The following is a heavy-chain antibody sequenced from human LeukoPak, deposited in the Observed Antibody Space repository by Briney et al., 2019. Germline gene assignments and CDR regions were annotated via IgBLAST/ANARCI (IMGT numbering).Heavy chain of an antibody. V-gene: IGHV3-74*01. D-gene: IGHD3-3*01. CDR1: GFTFSSYW. CDR2: ISSDGSRT. J-gene: IGHJ3*02. Sequence: GGSLRLSCAASGFTFSSYWMHWVRQAPGKGLVWVSRISSDGSRTTYADSVKGRFSISRDNAKNTLYLQMNSLRVEDTAVYYCARGGSLRFLDPVMSSTYGFDIWGQGTMVTVSS. CDR3: ARGGSLRFLDPVMSSTYGFDI.